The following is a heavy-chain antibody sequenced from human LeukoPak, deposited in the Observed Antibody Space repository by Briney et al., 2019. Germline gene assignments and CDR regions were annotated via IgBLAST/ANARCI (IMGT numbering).Heavy chain of an antibody. D-gene: IGHD6-25*01. CDR1: RFTFTNYW. V-gene: IGHV3-7*04. CDR2: MREDGREK. CDR3: ARDFYSSGPAGPEY. Sequence: GGSLRLSCAASRFTFTNYWMTWVRPAPAQARDWVGNMREDGREKYYVDSVKCRFTISRGYAKHSLFLQMNSLSAEDTAVYYCARDFYSSGPAGPEYWGERPLVSVS. J-gene: IGHJ4*02.